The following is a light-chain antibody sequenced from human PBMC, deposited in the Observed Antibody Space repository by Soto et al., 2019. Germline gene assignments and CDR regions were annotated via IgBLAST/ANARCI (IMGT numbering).Light chain of an antibody. Sequence: SSELTQPPSVSVAPGKTARITCGGNNIGSKSVHWYQQKPGQAPVLVIYYDSDRPSGIPERFSGSNSGNTATLTISRVEDGDEADYYCQVWDSSSDHGVFGTGTKVTVL. CDR1: NIGSKS. CDR3: QVWDSSSDHGV. J-gene: IGLJ1*01. V-gene: IGLV3-21*04. CDR2: YDS.